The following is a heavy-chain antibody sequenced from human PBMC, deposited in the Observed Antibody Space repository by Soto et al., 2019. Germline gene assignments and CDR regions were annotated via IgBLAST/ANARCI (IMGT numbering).Heavy chain of an antibody. Sequence: QVQLVESGGGVVQPGRSLRLSCAASGFTFSSYGMHWVRQAPGKGLEWVAVIWYDGSNKYYADSVKGRFTISRDNSKNTLYLQMNSLRAEDTAVYYCARDCPRGVRGVIGGLDVWGQGTTVTVSS. J-gene: IGHJ6*02. CDR2: IWYDGSNK. D-gene: IGHD3-10*01. CDR3: ARDCPRGVRGVIGGLDV. CDR1: GFTFSSYG. V-gene: IGHV3-33*01.